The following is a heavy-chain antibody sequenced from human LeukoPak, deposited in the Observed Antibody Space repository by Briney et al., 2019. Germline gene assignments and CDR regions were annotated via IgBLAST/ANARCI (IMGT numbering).Heavy chain of an antibody. J-gene: IGHJ5*02. D-gene: IGHD3-9*01. CDR1: GYIFTNYG. V-gene: IGHV1-18*01. CDR2: INTNNGNT. Sequence: ASVKVSCKASGYIFTNYGMSWVRQAPGQGLEWMGWINTNNGNTNYAQNFRDTVTMTTDTSTNTAYMELRSLRSDDTAIYYCARGGQDYYDILSPSDPWGQGTLVTVSS. CDR3: ARGGQDYYDILSPSDP.